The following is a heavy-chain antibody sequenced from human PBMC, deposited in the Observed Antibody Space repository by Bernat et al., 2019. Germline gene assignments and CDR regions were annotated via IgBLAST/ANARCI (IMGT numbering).Heavy chain of an antibody. CDR1: GFTFSSYA. V-gene: IGHV3-30-3*01. Sequence: QVQLVESGGGVVQPGRSLRLSCAASGFTFSSYAMHWVRQAPGKGLEWVAVISYDGSNKYYADSVKGRFTISRDNSKNTLYLQMNSLRAEDTAVYYCASTIAVARGFDYWGRGTLVTVSS. J-gene: IGHJ4*02. CDR3: ASTIAVARGFDY. D-gene: IGHD6-19*01. CDR2: ISYDGSNK.